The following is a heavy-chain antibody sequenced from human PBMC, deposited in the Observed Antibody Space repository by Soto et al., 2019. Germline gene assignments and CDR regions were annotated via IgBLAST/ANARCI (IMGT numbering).Heavy chain of an antibody. CDR1: GYTFTSYA. J-gene: IGHJ2*01. Sequence: QVQLVQSRAEVKKPGASVKVSCKASGYTFTSYAISWVRQAPGQGLEWMGWISGNTGDTRYAQKLQGRVTMTTDTSTSTVYMELRRLRSDDTAVYYCARVDWGNGYWYYDLWGRGTLVTVSS. D-gene: IGHD3-9*01. CDR3: ARVDWGNGYWYYDL. CDR2: ISGNTGDT. V-gene: IGHV1-18*01.